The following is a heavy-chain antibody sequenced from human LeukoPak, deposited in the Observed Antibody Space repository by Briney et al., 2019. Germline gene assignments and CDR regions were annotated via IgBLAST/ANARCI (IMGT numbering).Heavy chain of an antibody. CDR1: GFTFDEYA. CDR2: ISWNSGSI. J-gene: IGHJ4*02. V-gene: IGHV3-9*01. CDR3: VKDMGY. Sequence: GGSLRLSCAGSGFTFDEYAMHWVRRAPGKGLEWVSGISWNSGSIGYADSVKGRFTISRDNAKNSPYLQMNSLRAEDTALYYCVKDMGYWGQGTLVTVSS.